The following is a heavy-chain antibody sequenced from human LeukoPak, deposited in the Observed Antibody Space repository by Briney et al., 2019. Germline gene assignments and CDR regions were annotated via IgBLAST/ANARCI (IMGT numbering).Heavy chain of an antibody. D-gene: IGHD2-8*01. V-gene: IGHV3-30*18. CDR2: ISYDGSNK. CDR1: GFTFSSYG. CDR3: AKDRGIVLMVYAPPYGMDV. Sequence: PGRSLRLSCAASGFTFSSYGMHWVRQAPGKGLEWVAVISYDGSNKYYADSVKGRFTISRDNSKNTLYLQMNSLRAEDTAVYYCAKDRGIVLMVYAPPYGMDVWGQGTTVTVS. J-gene: IGHJ6*02.